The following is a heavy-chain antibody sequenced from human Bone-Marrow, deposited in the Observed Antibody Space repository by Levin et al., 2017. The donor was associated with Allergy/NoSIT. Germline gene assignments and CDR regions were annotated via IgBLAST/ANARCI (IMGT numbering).Heavy chain of an antibody. J-gene: IGHJ4*02. Sequence: SQTLSLTCPVSGGSISGYYWSWARQPPGKGLEWVGHIFYSGSTNYNPSLKSRVTISINTSKNQFSLNLTSVTAADTAFYYCARSVAGEFDYWGQGTLVTVSS. D-gene: IGHD3-10*01. CDR3: ARSVAGEFDY. CDR1: GGSISGYY. CDR2: IFYSGST. V-gene: IGHV4-59*01.